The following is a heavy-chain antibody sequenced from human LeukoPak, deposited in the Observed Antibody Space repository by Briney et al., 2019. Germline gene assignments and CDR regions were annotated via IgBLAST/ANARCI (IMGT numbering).Heavy chain of an antibody. Sequence: PSETLSLTCTVSGGSISSSSYYWGWIRQPPGEGLEXXXXXXXSGSTYYNPSLESRVTISVDTSKNQFSLKLSSVTAADTAVYYCARHRSTVLGGTLRIFDYWGQGTLVTVSS. V-gene: IGHV4-39*01. CDR1: GGSISSSSYY. CDR2: XXXSGST. J-gene: IGHJ4*02. CDR3: ARHRSTVLGGTLRIFDY. D-gene: IGHD1-26*01.